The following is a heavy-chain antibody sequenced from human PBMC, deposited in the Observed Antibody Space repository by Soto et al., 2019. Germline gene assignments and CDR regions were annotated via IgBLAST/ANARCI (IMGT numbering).Heavy chain of an antibody. J-gene: IGHJ6*02. Sequence: PSETLSLTCTVSGGSVSRGSYYWNWIRQPPGKGLEWIGNIYYSGSTKYNPSLKSRVTISVDTSKNHFSLSLSSVTAADTAVYYCAVADTSYGMDVWGQGTTVTVSS. CDR3: AVADTSYGMDV. CDR1: GGSVSRGSYY. CDR2: IYYSGST. D-gene: IGHD6-19*01. V-gene: IGHV4-61*01.